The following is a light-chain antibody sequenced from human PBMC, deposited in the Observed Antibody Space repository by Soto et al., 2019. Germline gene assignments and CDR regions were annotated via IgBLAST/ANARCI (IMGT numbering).Light chain of an antibody. Sequence: EIVLTQSPATLSLSPGVGATLSCRASQSVSSYLAWYQKKPGQAPRLLIYDASNRATGIPARFSGSGSGPDFTLTISSLEPEEFAGYYCQQRSNRPVTVGLGTKVE. CDR3: QQRSNRPVT. V-gene: IGKV3-11*01. CDR2: DAS. J-gene: IGKJ1*01. CDR1: QSVSSY.